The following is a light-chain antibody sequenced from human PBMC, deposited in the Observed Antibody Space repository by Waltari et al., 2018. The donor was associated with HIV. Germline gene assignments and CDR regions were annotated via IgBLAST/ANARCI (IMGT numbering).Light chain of an antibody. CDR1: RSNIGSNA. CDR3: AAWDDNLDAAL. V-gene: IGLV1-44*01. J-gene: IGLJ2*01. Sequence: QSVLTQPPSAPGTPGQRVTISCSGGRSNIGSNAVSWYHQVPGTAPKLLIYKNNQRPSGVPDRFSGSKSGTSASLAISGLQSEDEADYFCAAWDDNLDAALFGGGTKLTVL. CDR2: KNN.